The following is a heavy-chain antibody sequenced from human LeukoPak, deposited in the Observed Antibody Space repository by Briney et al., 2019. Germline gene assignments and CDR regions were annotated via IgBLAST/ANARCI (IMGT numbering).Heavy chain of an antibody. J-gene: IGHJ4*02. V-gene: IGHV3-74*01. CDR3: ARGSSSSDFDY. CDR2: IDSDGSST. D-gene: IGHD6-6*01. Sequence: GGSLRLSCAASGFTFSSYWMYWVRQAPGKGLVWVSRIDSDGSSTDYADSVKGRFTISRDNAKNSLYLQMNSLRAEDTAVFYCARGSSSSDFDYWGQGTLVTVSS. CDR1: GFTFSSYW.